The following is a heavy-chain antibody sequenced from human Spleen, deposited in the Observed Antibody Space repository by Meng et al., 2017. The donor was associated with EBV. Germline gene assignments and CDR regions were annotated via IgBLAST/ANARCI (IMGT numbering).Heavy chain of an antibody. V-gene: IGHV1-69*06. CDR1: GGTFSSYT. CDR3: ASLTEYSSGSTS. CDR2: ISPIFDTT. Sequence: QPQLVQYGAEVKKPGSSMKVSCKASGGTFSSYTFSWVRQAPGQGLEWMAGISPIFDTTNYAQKFQDRVTLSADKSTTTVYMELSSLRSEDTAVYYCASLTEYSSGSTSWGQGTLVTVSS. D-gene: IGHD6-19*01. J-gene: IGHJ5*02.